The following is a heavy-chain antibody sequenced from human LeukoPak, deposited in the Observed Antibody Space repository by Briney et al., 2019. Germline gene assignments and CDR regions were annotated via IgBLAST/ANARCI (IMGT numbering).Heavy chain of an antibody. D-gene: IGHD2-21*02. CDR1: GFTFSGSA. Sequence: GGSLRLSCAASGFTFSGSAMHWVRQAFGKGLEWVGRIRSKANSYATAYAASVKGRFTISRDDSKNTAYLQMNSLKTEDTAVYYCTSTSCGGDCYGTYYYYYMDVWGKGTTVTVSS. CDR3: TSTSCGGDCYGTYYYYYMDV. CDR2: IRSKANSYAT. J-gene: IGHJ6*03. V-gene: IGHV3-73*01.